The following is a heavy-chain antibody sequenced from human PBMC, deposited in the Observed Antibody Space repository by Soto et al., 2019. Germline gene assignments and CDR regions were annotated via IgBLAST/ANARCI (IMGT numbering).Heavy chain of an antibody. CDR2: IYHSGST. CDR1: GGSISSGGYS. D-gene: IGHD1-26*01. Sequence: QLQLQESGSGLVKPSQTLSLTCAVSGGSISSGGYSWSWIRQPPGKGLECIGYIYHSGSTYYNPPQRRLVTSAVGSSKNQFSLKLSSVTAADTAVYYCASRPRGSGFDPWGQGTVVTVSS. V-gene: IGHV4-30-2*01. CDR3: ASRPRGSGFDP. J-gene: IGHJ5*02.